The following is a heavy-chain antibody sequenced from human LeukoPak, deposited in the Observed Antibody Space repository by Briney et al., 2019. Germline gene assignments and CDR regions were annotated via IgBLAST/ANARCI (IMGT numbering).Heavy chain of an antibody. CDR2: IISASAYR. CDR1: APTFSSYS. D-gene: IGHD6-19*01. V-gene: IGHV3-21*01. CDR3: TRGPTLIGVAGTWPLDD. Sequence: GRSLRPSCPASAPTFSSYSTHWVRQAPRNGLEWVSSIISASAYRYYADSVNGRFTISRDNAKNSLHLQMNSLRAEDSAVYYCTRGPTLIGVAGTWPLDDWGQGTLVTVSS. J-gene: IGHJ4*02.